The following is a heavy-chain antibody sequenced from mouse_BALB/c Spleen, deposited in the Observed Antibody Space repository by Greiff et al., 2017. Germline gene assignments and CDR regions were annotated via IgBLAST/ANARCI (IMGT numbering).Heavy chain of an antibody. CDR1: GYTFTSYD. J-gene: IGHJ3*01. V-gene: IGHV1S56*01. CDR2: IYPGDGST. Sequence: VKVVESGPELVKPGALVKISCKASGYTFTSYDINWVKQRPGQGLEWIGWIYPGDGSTKYNEKFKGKATLTADKSSSTAYMQLSSLTSENSAVYFCARADYYYGSSLSWFAYWGQGTLVTVSA. D-gene: IGHD1-1*01. CDR3: ARADYYYGSSLSWFAY.